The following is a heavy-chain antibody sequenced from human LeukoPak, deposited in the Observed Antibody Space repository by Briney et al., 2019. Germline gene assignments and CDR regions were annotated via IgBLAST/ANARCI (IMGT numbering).Heavy chain of an antibody. J-gene: IGHJ4*02. CDR3: ARQSTFGYFFDY. Sequence: GGSLRLSCAASGFTFSSYAIYWVRQAPGKGLEWVSDIGGSGDSTYYADSVKGRFTISRDNSKNTLYLQMSSLRGEDTAIYYRARQSTFGYFFDYWGQGTLVTVSS. CDR1: GFTFSSYA. D-gene: IGHD2-2*01. CDR2: IGGSGDST. V-gene: IGHV3-23*01.